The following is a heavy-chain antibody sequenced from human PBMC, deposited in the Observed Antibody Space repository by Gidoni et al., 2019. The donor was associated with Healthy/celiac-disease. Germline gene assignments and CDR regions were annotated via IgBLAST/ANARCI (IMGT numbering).Heavy chain of an antibody. D-gene: IGHD6-19*01. CDR3: ARDLLEQWLVKVQYYFDY. J-gene: IGHJ4*02. CDR1: GFTFSSDA. V-gene: IGHV3-30-3*01. CDR2: ISYDGSNK. Sequence: QVQLVESGGGVVQPGRSLRLSCAASGFTFSSDAMHWVRQAPGKGLEGVAVISYDGSNKYYADSVKGRFTISRDNSKNTLYLQMNSLRAEDTAVYYCARDLLEQWLVKVQYYFDYWGQGTLVTVSS.